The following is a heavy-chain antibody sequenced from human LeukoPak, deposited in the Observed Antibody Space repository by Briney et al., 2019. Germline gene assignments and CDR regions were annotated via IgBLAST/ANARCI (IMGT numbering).Heavy chain of an antibody. CDR1: GDSISSYS. D-gene: IGHD3-16*01. Sequence: SETLSLTCIVSGDSISSYSWSWIRQPPGKGLEWIAYIYYSGITNYNPSLKSRVTISVDTSTNQYSLKLSSVTAADTAVYYCARGEKTDPDYFDYWGQGTLVTVSS. CDR3: ARGEKTDPDYFDY. CDR2: IYYSGIT. V-gene: IGHV4-59*01. J-gene: IGHJ4*02.